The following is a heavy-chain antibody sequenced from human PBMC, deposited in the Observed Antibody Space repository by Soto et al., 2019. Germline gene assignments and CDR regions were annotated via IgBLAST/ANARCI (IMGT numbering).Heavy chain of an antibody. D-gene: IGHD4-17*01. V-gene: IGHV3-73*02. CDR3: TRHPTVTTSGGHGIDV. J-gene: IGHJ6*02. CDR2: IRSKANSYAT. CDR1: GFTFSGSA. Sequence: EVQLAESGGGLVQPGGSLKLSCAASGFTFSGSAMHWVRQASGEGLEWVGRIRSKANSYATAYAASVKGRFTISRDDSKNTAYLQMNSLKTEDTAVYYCTRHPTVTTSGGHGIDVWGQGTTVTVSS.